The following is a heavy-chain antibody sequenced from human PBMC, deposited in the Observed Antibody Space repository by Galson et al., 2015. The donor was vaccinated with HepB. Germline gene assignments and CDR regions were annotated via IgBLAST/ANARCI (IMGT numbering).Heavy chain of an antibody. CDR3: ARVVSDGDYVDY. CDR2: ISSSSSYT. J-gene: IGHJ4*02. Sequence: SLRLSCAASGFTFSDYYMSWIRQAPGKGLEWVSYISSSSSYTNYADSVKGRFTISRDNAKNSLHLQMNSLRAEDTAVYYCARVVSDGDYVDYWGQGTLVTVSS. CDR1: GFTFSDYY. D-gene: IGHD2-2*01. V-gene: IGHV3-11*06.